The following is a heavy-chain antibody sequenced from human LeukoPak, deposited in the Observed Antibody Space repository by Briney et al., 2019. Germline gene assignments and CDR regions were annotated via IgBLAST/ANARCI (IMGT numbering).Heavy chain of an antibody. CDR3: AKDARWAMVFDY. Sequence: GRSLRLSCAASGFTFSSDGMHCVRQAPGKGLEWVAVISYDGSNKYYADSVKGRFTISRDNSKNTLYLQMNSLRAEDTAVYYCAKDARWAMVFDYWGQGTLVTVSS. J-gene: IGHJ4*02. D-gene: IGHD5-18*01. CDR1: GFTFSSDG. V-gene: IGHV3-30*18. CDR2: ISYDGSNK.